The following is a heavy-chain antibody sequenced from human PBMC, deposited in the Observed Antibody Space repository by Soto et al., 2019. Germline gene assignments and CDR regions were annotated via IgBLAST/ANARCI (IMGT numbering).Heavy chain of an antibody. CDR3: ASGAIFGVVLRYFDY. J-gene: IGHJ4*02. V-gene: IGHV3-7*01. D-gene: IGHD3-3*01. CDR1: GFTFSSYG. Sequence: GGSLRLCCAASGFTFSSYGMHWVRQATGKGLEWVANIKQDGSQKYYVDSVKGRFTISRDTAKNSLYLQMNSLRAEDTAVYYCASGAIFGVVLRYFDYWGQGTLVTVSS. CDR2: IKQDGSQK.